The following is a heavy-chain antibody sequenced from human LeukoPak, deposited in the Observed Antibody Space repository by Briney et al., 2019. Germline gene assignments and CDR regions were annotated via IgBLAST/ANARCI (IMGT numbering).Heavy chain of an antibody. V-gene: IGHV4-61*01. D-gene: IGHD6-13*01. J-gene: IGHJ6*02. Sequence: PSETLSLTCTVSGGSINSGYYYWSWIRQPPGKGLEWIGYIYYSGSTNYNPSLKSRVTISVDTSKNQFSLKLSSVTAADTAVYYCAREGIELGYYYYGMYVWGQGTTVTVSS. CDR1: GGSINSGYYY. CDR2: IYYSGST. CDR3: AREGIELGYYYYGMYV.